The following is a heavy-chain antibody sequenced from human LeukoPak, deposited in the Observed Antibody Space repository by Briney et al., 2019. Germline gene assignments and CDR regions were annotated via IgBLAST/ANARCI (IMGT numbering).Heavy chain of an antibody. Sequence: GGSLRLSCVASGFTFSDYAMNWVRQAPGKGLEWVSVISGSGDSKYYADSMKGRFTISRDNSKNTLYLQMNGLRAEDTAAYYCAKEGCTRIGCYSNCWGQGTLVTVSS. CDR2: ISGSGDSK. CDR1: GFTFSDYA. V-gene: IGHV3-23*01. D-gene: IGHD2-2*02. CDR3: AKEGCTRIGCYSNC. J-gene: IGHJ4*02.